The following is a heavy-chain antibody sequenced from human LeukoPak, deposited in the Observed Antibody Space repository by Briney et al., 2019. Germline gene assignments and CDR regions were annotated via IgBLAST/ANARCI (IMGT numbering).Heavy chain of an antibody. CDR2: LTAYDGNT. D-gene: IGHD3-22*01. J-gene: IGHJ4*02. CDR1: GYTFTNYG. Sequence: ASVKVSCKASGYTFTNYGISWVRQAPGQGLEWMGWLTAYDGNTNYLQKLQGRVTMTTDTSTSTAYMELRSLRSDDTAVYYCARPYDSSGNDLGYWGQGTLVTVSS. CDR3: ARPYDSSGNDLGY. V-gene: IGHV1-18*01.